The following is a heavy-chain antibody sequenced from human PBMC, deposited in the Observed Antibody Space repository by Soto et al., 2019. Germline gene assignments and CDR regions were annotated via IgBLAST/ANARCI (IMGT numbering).Heavy chain of an antibody. Sequence: QVQLQESGPGLVKSSETLSLTCAVSGYSIGSGYYWGWIRQPPGKGLEWIGSIYRSGNTYYNPSLKSRVTISLDTSKNQCSLKLTYVTAADTGVYYCARDRGILLWRIDHWGQGTLVTVSS. CDR2: IYRSGNT. V-gene: IGHV4-38-2*02. J-gene: IGHJ4*02. CDR3: ARDRGILLWRIDH. D-gene: IGHD1-20*01. CDR1: GYSIGSGYY.